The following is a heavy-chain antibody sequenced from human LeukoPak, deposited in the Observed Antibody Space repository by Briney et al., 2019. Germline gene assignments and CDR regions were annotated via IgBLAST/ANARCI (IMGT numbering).Heavy chain of an antibody. CDR1: GGTFSSYA. V-gene: IGHV1-69*13. CDR3: ARDRDCSSTSCYAPEYYYYMDV. D-gene: IGHD2-2*01. CDR2: IIPIFGTA. Sequence: SVKVSCKASGGTFSSYAISWVRQAPGQGLEWMGGIIPIFGTANYAQKFQGRVTITADESTSTAYMELSSLRSEDTAVYYCARDRDCSSTSCYAPEYYYYMDVWGKGTTVTISS. J-gene: IGHJ6*03.